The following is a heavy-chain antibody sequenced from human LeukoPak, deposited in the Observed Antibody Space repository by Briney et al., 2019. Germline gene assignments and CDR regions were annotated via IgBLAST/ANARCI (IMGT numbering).Heavy chain of an antibody. CDR2: IYTSGST. CDR1: GGSISSYY. V-gene: IGHV4-4*07. D-gene: IGHD4-17*01. CDR3: ARDGDDLYYYYGMDV. Sequence: SETLSLTCTVSGGSISSYYWSWIRQPAGKGLEWIGRIYTSGSTNYNPSLKSRVTISVDTSKNQFSLKLSSVTAADTAVYYCARDGDDLYYYYGMDVWGQGTTVTVSS. J-gene: IGHJ6*02.